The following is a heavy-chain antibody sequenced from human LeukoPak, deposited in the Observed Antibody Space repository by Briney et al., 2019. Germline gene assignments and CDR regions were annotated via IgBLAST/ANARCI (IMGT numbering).Heavy chain of an antibody. V-gene: IGHV3-21*01. CDR3: VRDLLGSGATTAYLHH. Sequence: GGSLRLSCTASGVTFSHYSMNWVRQAPGKGLEWVSSISRRSRHVYYAGSVKGRFTISRDNAKNSLYLQMNSLRAEDMAVYFCVRDLLGSGATTAYLHHWGQGTLVTVSS. D-gene: IGHD4/OR15-4a*01. J-gene: IGHJ1*01. CDR1: GVTFSHYS. CDR2: ISRRSRHV.